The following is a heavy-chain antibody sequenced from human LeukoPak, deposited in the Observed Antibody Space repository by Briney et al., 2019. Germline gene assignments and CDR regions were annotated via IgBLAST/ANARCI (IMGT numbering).Heavy chain of an antibody. V-gene: IGHV3-30*03. J-gene: IGHJ4*02. CDR3: ARSGVGDPFDY. CDR2: ISYDGSNK. CDR1: GFTFSSYG. Sequence: GGSLRLSCAASGFTFSSYGMHWVRQAPGKGLEWVAVISYDGSNKYYADSVKGRFTISADKSISTAYLQWSSLKASDTAMYYCARSGVGDPFDYWGQGTLVTVSS. D-gene: IGHD1-26*01.